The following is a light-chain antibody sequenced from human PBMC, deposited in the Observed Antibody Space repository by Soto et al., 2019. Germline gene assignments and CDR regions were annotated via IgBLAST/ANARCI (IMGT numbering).Light chain of an antibody. Sequence: QSVLTQPASVSGSPGQSITISCTGTRNDVGSYNLVSWYQQHPGKAPKLMMYEVSSRPSGVSNRFSGSKSGDTASLTISGLQAEDEADYYCCSSAGSTTYVFGTGTKLTVL. CDR1: RNDVGSYNL. CDR2: EVS. CDR3: CSSAGSTTYV. V-gene: IGLV2-23*02. J-gene: IGLJ1*01.